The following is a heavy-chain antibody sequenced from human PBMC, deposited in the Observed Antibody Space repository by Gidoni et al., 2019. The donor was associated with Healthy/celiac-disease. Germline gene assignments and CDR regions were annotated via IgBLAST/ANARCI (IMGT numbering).Heavy chain of an antibody. Sequence: EVQLLESGGGLVQPGGSLRLSCAASGFTFRSVAMSWVRQAPGKGLEWVSAISGSGGSTYYADSVKGRFTISRDNSKNTLYLQMNSLRAEDTAVYYCAKDRYSSSSWGRGWFDPWGQGTLVTVSS. V-gene: IGHV3-23*01. CDR2: ISGSGGST. CDR1: GFTFRSVA. CDR3: AKDRYSSSSWGRGWFDP. J-gene: IGHJ5*02. D-gene: IGHD6-6*01.